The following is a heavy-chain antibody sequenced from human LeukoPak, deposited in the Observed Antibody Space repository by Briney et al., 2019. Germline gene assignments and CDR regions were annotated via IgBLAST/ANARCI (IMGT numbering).Heavy chain of an antibody. CDR1: DSSISSTSY. CDR3: ARNDSSGYFDY. J-gene: IGHJ4*02. Sequence: PSETLSLTCAVSDSSISSTSYWGWIRQPPGKGLGWIGSIYHSGGTVYNPPLKSRVTISVDTSKKQFSLKLTSVTAADTAVYYCARNDSSGYFDYWGQGTLVTVSS. V-gene: IGHV4-38-2*01. CDR2: IYHSGGT. D-gene: IGHD3-22*01.